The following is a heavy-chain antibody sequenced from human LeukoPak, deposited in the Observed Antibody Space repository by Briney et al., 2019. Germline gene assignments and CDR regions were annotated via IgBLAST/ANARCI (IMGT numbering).Heavy chain of an antibody. J-gene: IGHJ3*02. V-gene: IGHV3-74*01. Sequence: GGSLRLSCAASGFTFSSYWMHWVRQAPGKGLVWVSRINSDGSSTSCADSVKGRFTISRDNAKNSLYLQMNSLRAEDTAVYYCARVTYSSGWYSGSEDAFDIWGQGTTVTVSS. D-gene: IGHD6-19*01. CDR2: INSDGSST. CDR1: GFTFSSYW. CDR3: ARVTYSSGWYSGSEDAFDI.